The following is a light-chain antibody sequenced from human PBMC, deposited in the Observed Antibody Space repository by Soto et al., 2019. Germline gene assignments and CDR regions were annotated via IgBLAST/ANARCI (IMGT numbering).Light chain of an antibody. CDR1: SSDVGSYNL. J-gene: IGLJ2*01. V-gene: IGLV2-23*01. Sequence: QSAPTQPASVSGSPGQSITISCTGTSSDVGSYNLVSWYQQHPGKAPKLMIDEGSKRPSGVSNRFSGSKSGNTASLTISGLQAEDEADYYCCSYAGSSTLVFGGGTKLTVL. CDR2: EGS. CDR3: CSYAGSSTLV.